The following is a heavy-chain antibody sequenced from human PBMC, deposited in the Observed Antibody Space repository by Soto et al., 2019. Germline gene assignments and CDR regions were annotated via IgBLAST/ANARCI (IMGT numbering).Heavy chain of an antibody. CDR2: IYYSGST. Sequence: PSETLSLTCTVSGGSISSGDYYWSWIRQPPGKGLEWIGYIYYSGSTYYNPSLKSRVTISVDTSKNQFSLKLSSVTAADTAVYYCARDQGYSSSWAILGYYGMDVSGQGNTVTVS. V-gene: IGHV4-30-4*01. CDR1: GGSISSGDYY. D-gene: IGHD6-13*01. CDR3: ARDQGYSSSWAILGYYGMDV. J-gene: IGHJ6*02.